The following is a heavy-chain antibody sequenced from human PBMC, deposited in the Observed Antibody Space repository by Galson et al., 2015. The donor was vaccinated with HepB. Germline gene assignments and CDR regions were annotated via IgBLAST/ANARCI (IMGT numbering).Heavy chain of an antibody. V-gene: IGHV4-59*01. Sequence: ETLSLTCSVSGGSISSDYWSWIRQPPGKGLEWIGYIYYSGSSNYNSSLKSRVTISVDTSKKQFSLKLRSVTAADTAVYYCARSLGSGWKRGIVGSFDIWGQGTMVTVSS. J-gene: IGHJ3*02. CDR1: GGSISSDY. D-gene: IGHD6-19*01. CDR3: ARSLGSGWKRGIVGSFDI. CDR2: IYYSGSS.